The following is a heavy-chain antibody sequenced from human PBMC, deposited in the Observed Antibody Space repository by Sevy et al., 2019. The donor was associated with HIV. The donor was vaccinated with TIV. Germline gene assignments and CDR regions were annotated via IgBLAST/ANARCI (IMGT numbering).Heavy chain of an antibody. CDR2: IYSGGST. J-gene: IGHJ4*02. CDR1: GFTVTSNY. D-gene: IGHD6-13*01. CDR3: ARGRAGPSARSWTIFDY. Sequence: GGSLRLSCAASGFTVTSNYMSWVRQAPGKGLEWVSVIYSGGSTYYADSVKGRFTISRDNSKNTLYLQMNSLRAEDTAVYYCARGRAGPSARSWTIFDYWGQGTLVTVSS. V-gene: IGHV3-53*01.